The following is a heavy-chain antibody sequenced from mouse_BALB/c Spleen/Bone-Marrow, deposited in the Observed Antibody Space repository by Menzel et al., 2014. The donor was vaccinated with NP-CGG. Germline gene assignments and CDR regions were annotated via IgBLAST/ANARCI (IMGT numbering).Heavy chain of an antibody. CDR3: DRDYYGISTLAY. Sequence: EVLLVESGAELVKPGASVKLSCTASGFNIKASYMPWVKQSPEQGLEWFGSINHANGNTKYDPNFKGKFTITADTSSNSAYLQSRSLTSEDTDFYYCDRDYYGISTLAYWGQGTLVTVSA. V-gene: IGHV14-3*02. CDR2: INHANGNT. J-gene: IGHJ3*01. D-gene: IGHD1-1*01. CDR1: GFNIKASY.